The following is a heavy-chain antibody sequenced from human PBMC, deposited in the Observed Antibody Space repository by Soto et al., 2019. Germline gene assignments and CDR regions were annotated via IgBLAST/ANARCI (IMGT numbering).Heavy chain of an antibody. D-gene: IGHD3-22*01. CDR1: GGCFSGYY. CDR3: ARGNTYYDRSGVGFFDY. CDR2: INHSGST. J-gene: IGHJ4*02. Sequence: PSETLSLTCAVYGGCFSGYYWSWIRQPPGKGLEWIGEINHSGSTNYNPSLKSRVTISVDTSKNQFSLKLSYVTAAHTAVYYCARGNTYYDRSGVGFFDYCGKGTLGTASS. V-gene: IGHV4-34*01.